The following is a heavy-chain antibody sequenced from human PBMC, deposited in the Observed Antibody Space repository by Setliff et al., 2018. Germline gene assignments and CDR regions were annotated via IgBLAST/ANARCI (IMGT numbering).Heavy chain of an antibody. Sequence: PGGSLRLSCTVSESSFGDFAMSWFRQVPGEGLKWVGFIRGRAYAGTTQYSASVEDRFTISRDDSKGTAYLQLDGLKTEDSAVYYCTCTEDYSAEYFYLDVWGKGTTVTVSS. CDR1: ESSFGDFA. D-gene: IGHD6-13*01. CDR2: IRGRAYAGTT. J-gene: IGHJ6*03. V-gene: IGHV3-49*03. CDR3: TCTEDYSAEYFYLDV.